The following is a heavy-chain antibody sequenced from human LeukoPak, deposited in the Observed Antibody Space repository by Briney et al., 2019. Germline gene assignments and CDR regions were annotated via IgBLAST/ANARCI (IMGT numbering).Heavy chain of an antibody. J-gene: IGHJ4*02. CDR3: ARDSGGNSGSPLF. D-gene: IGHD3-10*01. CDR2: INPSGGST. V-gene: IGHV1-46*01. Sequence: GASVTVSCKASGYTFTSYYTHWVRQAPGQGLEWMGIINPSGGSTSYAQKFQGRVTMTRDTSTSTVYMELSSLRSEDTAVYYCARDSGGNSGSPLFWGQGTLVTVSS. CDR1: GYTFTSYY.